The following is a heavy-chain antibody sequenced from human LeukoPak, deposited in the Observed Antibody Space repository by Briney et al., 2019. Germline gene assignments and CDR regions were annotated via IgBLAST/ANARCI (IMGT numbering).Heavy chain of an antibody. CDR3: TRPALSTSKDIVATIGYYYYYMDV. V-gene: IGHV3-73*01. D-gene: IGHD5-12*01. CDR2: IRSKANSYAT. J-gene: IGHJ6*03. CDR1: GFTFSGSA. Sequence: PGGSLRLSCAASGFTFSGSAMHWVRQASGKGLEWVGRIRSKANSYATAYAASVKGRFTISRDDSKNTAYLQMNSLKTEDTAVYYCTRPALSTSKDIVATIGYYYYYMDVWGKGTTVTISS.